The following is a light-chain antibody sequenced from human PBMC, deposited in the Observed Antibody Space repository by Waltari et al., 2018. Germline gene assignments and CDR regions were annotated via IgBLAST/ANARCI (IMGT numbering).Light chain of an antibody. Sequence: EIVLTQSPGTLSLSPGERATLSCRASQSVGRTLAWYQQRPGQAPRLLVYGASSRAADIPDRFAGSGSWTDFSLTINRLEPEDFAVYYCQHYLRLPVSFGQGTKVEIK. CDR3: QHYLRLPVS. CDR1: QSVGRT. V-gene: IGKV3-20*01. CDR2: GAS. J-gene: IGKJ1*01.